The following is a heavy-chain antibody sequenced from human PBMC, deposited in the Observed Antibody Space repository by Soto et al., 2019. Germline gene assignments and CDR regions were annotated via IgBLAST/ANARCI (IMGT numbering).Heavy chain of an antibody. CDR2: IYYSGST. D-gene: IGHD2-8*01. CDR3: AREYAY. Sequence: SETLSLTCTVSGCSISSYYWTWIRQPPGKGLEWIGYIYYSGSTNYNPSLKSRVTISVATSKTQFSLKLSSVTAADTAVYYCAREYAYWGQGTLVTVSS. CDR1: GCSISSYY. V-gene: IGHV4-59*12. J-gene: IGHJ4*02.